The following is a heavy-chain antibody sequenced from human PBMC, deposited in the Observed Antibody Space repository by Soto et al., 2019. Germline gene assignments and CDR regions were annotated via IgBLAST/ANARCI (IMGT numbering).Heavy chain of an antibody. V-gene: IGHV5-10-1*01. CDR1: GYSFSSYW. CDR2: IYPGDSYT. CDR3: ARTSMQSRGYSYGHGGMDV. Sequence: GESLKISCKGSGYSFSSYWIGWVRQLPGKGLDWLGFIYPGDSYTNYSPSFQGHVTISADKSISTAYLQWSSLKASDTAMYYCARTSMQSRGYSYGHGGMDVWGQGTTVTVSS. J-gene: IGHJ6*02. D-gene: IGHD5-18*01.